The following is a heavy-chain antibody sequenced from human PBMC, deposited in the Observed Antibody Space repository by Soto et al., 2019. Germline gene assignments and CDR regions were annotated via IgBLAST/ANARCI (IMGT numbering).Heavy chain of an antibody. CDR3: AKVSVAARPHWFDP. Sequence: QVQMVESGGGVVQPGRSLRLSCAASGFSFSSYGIHWVRQAPGKGLEWVAFISWDGSDVHYADSVKGRFTISRDNSKNTLNLQMNSLRPEDTVVYYCAKVSVAARPHWFDPWGQGTLVTVSP. CDR1: GFSFSSYG. V-gene: IGHV3-30*18. CDR2: ISWDGSDV. D-gene: IGHD6-6*01. J-gene: IGHJ5*02.